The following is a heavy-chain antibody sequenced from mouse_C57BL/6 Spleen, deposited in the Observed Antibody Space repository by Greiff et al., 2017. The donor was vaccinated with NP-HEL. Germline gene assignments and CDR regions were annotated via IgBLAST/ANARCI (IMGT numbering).Heavy chain of an antibody. CDR3: ARSSLVLRWYFDV. D-gene: IGHD1-1*01. CDR2: IIPLDGDT. J-gene: IGHJ1*03. Sequence: VQLQQSGPELVKPGASVKISCKASGYAYSLSSLPPPHPLPFPFLSFILHIIPLDGDTNYNGKFKGKATLTADKSSSTAYMQLSSLTSEDSAVYFCARSSLVLRWYFDVGGTGTTVTVAS. V-gene: IGHV1-82*01. CDR1: GYAYSLSS.